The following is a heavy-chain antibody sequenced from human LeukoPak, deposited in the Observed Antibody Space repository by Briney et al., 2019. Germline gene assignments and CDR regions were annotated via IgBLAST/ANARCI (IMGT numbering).Heavy chain of an antibody. Sequence: PSETLSLTCTVSGGSITSYYWSWIRQPPGKGLEWIGFIYSSGSTNYNPSLRSRLTISVDTSKNHFSLKLSSVTAADTAVYYCARDLTLYYDSSGYHRWFDPWGQGTLVTVSS. J-gene: IGHJ5*02. V-gene: IGHV4-59*01. CDR1: GGSITSYY. D-gene: IGHD3-22*01. CDR2: IYSSGST. CDR3: ARDLTLYYDSSGYHRWFDP.